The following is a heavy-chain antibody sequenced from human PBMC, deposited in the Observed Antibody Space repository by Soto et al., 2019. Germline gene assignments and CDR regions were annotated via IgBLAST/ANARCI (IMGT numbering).Heavy chain of an antibody. CDR3: ARIGNTRGGGWYFFAY. CDR2: IYHSGST. D-gene: IGHD6-19*01. V-gene: IGHV4-4*02. J-gene: IGHJ4*02. Sequence: SETLSLTCAVSGGSISSSNWWSWVRQPPGKGLEWIGEIYHSGSTNYNPSLKSRVTISKDTSKNQVVLTITNMDPVDTTTYYYARIGNTRGGGWYFFAYWGKGTRVPVSS. CDR1: GGSISSSNW.